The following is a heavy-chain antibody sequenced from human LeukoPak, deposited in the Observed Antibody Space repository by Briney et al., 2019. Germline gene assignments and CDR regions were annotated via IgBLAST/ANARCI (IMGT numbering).Heavy chain of an antibody. Sequence: ASVKVSCKASGFTFTSSAVQWVRQARGQRLEWMGWINAGNGNTKYSQKFQGRVTITGDTSASTAYMELSSLRSEDTAVYYCARDYFGDAFDIWGQGTMVTVSS. CDR2: INAGNGNT. V-gene: IGHV1-3*01. J-gene: IGHJ3*02. CDR3: ARDYFGDAFDI. D-gene: IGHD2/OR15-2a*01. CDR1: GFTFTSSA.